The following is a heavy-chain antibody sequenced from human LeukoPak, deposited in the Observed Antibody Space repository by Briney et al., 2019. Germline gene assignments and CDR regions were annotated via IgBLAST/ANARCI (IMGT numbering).Heavy chain of an antibody. D-gene: IGHD1/OR15-1a*01. CDR1: GYSFADYW. Sequence: GESLKISCKGSGYSFADYWVGWVRQMPGKGLEWMGIIFPGDTNILYSPSFQGQVTISVDTSISTAYLQWSTLKASGTAMYYCARGGTVTVAHNWFDPWGQGTLVTVSS. J-gene: IGHJ5*02. CDR3: ARGGTVTVAHNWFDP. V-gene: IGHV5-51*01. CDR2: IFPGDTNI.